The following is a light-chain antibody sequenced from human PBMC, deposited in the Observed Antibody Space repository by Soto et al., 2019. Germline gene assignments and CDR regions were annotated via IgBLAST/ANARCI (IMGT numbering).Light chain of an antibody. CDR3: SSYTSSSTRV. V-gene: IGLV2-14*01. CDR2: DVS. Sequence: QSVLTQPASVSGSPGQSITISCTGTSSDVGGYNYVSWYQQHPGKAPKLMIYDVSNRPSGVSNRFSGSKPGNTASLTISVFQSEDEADYCCSSYTSSSTRVFGGGTKLTVL. CDR1: SSDVGGYNY. J-gene: IGLJ2*01.